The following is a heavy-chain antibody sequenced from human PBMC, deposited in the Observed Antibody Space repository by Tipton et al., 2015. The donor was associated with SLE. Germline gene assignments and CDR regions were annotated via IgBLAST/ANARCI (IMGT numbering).Heavy chain of an antibody. CDR3: AKSLGYCSASSCYSALEY. CDR1: GFIFNSYS. Sequence: SLRLSCAASGFIFNSYSINWVRQAPGKGLEWVSSISSGSNYISYADSVKGRFTISRDDAKNSVFLQMNRLRPEDTAVYYCAKSLGYCSASSCYSALEYWGQGTLVTVSS. V-gene: IGHV3-21*01. D-gene: IGHD2-2*02. J-gene: IGHJ4*02. CDR2: ISSGSNYI.